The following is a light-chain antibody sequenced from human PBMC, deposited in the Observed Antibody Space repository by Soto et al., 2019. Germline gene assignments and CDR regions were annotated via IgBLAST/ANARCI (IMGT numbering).Light chain of an antibody. Sequence: EIVMTQSPATLSVSPGERATLSCRASQSVSSNLAWYQQKPGQAPRLLIFGASTRATGIPARFSGSGSGTEFTLTISSLQSEDFGVYYCQQYNNWGTFGQGTKVEIK. J-gene: IGKJ1*01. V-gene: IGKV3-15*01. CDR1: QSVSSN. CDR2: GAS. CDR3: QQYNNWGT.